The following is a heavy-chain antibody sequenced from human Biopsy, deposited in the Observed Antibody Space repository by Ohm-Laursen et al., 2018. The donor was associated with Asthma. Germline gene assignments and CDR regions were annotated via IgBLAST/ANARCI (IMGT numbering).Heavy chain of an antibody. CDR3: ARTYYDFLTGQVNDAFAL. Sequence: GASVKVSCKDSGYTFISYAIHWVRQAPGQRLEWMGWINAGNGNTKYSQKFQGRVTITRDTSASTAYMELSSLRSEDTAVYYCARTYYDFLTGQVNDAFALWGQGTMVTVSS. CDR2: INAGNGNT. J-gene: IGHJ3*01. D-gene: IGHD3-9*01. CDR1: GYTFISYA. V-gene: IGHV1-3*01.